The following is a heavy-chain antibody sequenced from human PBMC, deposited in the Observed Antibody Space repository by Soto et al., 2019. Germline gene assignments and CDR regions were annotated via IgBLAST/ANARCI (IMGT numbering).Heavy chain of an antibody. D-gene: IGHD3-9*01. CDR2: ISSSGSTI. J-gene: IGHJ3*02. CDR3: ARTGTLRYFDPALI. CDR1: GFTFSDYY. Sequence: PGGSLRLSCAASGFTFSDYYMSWIRQAPGKGLEWVSYISSSGSTIYYADSVKGRFTISRDNAKNSLYLQMNSLRAEDTAVYYYARTGTLRYFDPALIWGQGTMVTVSS. V-gene: IGHV3-11*01.